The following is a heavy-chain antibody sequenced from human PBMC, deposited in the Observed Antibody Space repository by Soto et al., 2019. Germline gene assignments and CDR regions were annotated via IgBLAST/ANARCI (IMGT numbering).Heavy chain of an antibody. J-gene: IGHJ4*02. D-gene: IGHD3-10*01. V-gene: IGHV3-15*07. Sequence: GGSLRLSCAASGFTFSNAWMNWVRQAPGKGLEWVGRIKSKTDGGTTDYAAPVKGRFTISRDDSKNTLYLQMNSLKTEDTAVYYCTTYELLWFGTSIDYWGQGTLVTVSS. CDR3: TTYELLWFGTSIDY. CDR2: IKSKTDGGTT. CDR1: GFTFSNAW.